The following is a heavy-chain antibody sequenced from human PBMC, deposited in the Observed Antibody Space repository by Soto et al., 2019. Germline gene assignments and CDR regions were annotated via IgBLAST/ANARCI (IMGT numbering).Heavy chain of an antibody. D-gene: IGHD3-22*01. J-gene: IGHJ6*02. CDR1: GGSISSGGYY. Sequence: SETLSLTCTVSGGSISSGGYYWSWIRQHPGKGLEWIGYIYYSGSTYYNPSRKSRVTISVGTSKNQFSLKLSPVTAAPTAVYYCASRYYYDSSGLMDVWGQGTTVTVSS. V-gene: IGHV4-31*03. CDR2: IYYSGST. CDR3: ASRYYYDSSGLMDV.